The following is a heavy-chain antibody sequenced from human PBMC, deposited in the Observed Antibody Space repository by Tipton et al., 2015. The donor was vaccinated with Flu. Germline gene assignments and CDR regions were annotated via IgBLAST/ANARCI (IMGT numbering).Heavy chain of an antibody. J-gene: IGHJ3*01. Sequence: SLRLSCAASGFIFRSYPMHWVRQAPGKGLEWVSSISSSSFNIYYADSVKGRFTLSRDNAENSLSLQMNSLRAEDTAVYYCARDGPLQAASWKGLRAFDLWGPGTMVTVSS. CDR2: ISSSSFNI. CDR3: ARDGPLQAASWKGLRAFDL. CDR1: GFIFRSYP. V-gene: IGHV3-48*04. D-gene: IGHD2-2*01.